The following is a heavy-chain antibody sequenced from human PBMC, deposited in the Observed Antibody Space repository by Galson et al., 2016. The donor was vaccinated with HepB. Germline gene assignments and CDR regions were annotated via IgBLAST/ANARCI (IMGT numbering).Heavy chain of an antibody. Sequence: SLRLSCAASESIFRGYAMHWVRQAPGKGLEWVAVILHDGSKKLYADSVKGRFTISRDNSKNTMYLQMDSLRAEDTAVYYCARANYYAMDVWGQGTTVTVSS. CDR2: ILHDGSKK. CDR3: ARANYYAMDV. CDR1: ESIFRGYA. J-gene: IGHJ6*02. V-gene: IGHV3-30*04.